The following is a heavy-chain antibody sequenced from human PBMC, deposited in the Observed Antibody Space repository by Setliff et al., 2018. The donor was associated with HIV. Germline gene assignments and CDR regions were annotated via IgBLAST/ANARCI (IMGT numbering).Heavy chain of an antibody. J-gene: IGHJ6*03. V-gene: IGHV4-31*03. CDR3: ARVPTNPDFYYYYMDV. Sequence: SETRSLTCTVSGGSISSGGYYWSWIRQHPGKGLEWIGYIYYSGGTYYNPSLKSRVTISVDTSTNQFSLKLSSVTAADTAVYYCARVPTNPDFYYYYMDVWGKGTTVTVSS. CDR1: GGSISSGGYY. CDR2: IYYSGGT.